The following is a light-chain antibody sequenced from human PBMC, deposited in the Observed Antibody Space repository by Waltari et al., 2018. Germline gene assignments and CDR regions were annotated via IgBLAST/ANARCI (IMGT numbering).Light chain of an antibody. CDR1: QNIANY. Sequence: DIQMTQSPSSLSASVGDRVTITCRASQNIANYLNWYQQKPGTAPELLFYAASNLHGGVPSRFTCSGSGTDFTLTISSVQPEDLVTYYCQQSYSTPRTFGQGTKLDI. CDR2: AAS. J-gene: IGKJ2*01. V-gene: IGKV1-39*01. CDR3: QQSYSTPRT.